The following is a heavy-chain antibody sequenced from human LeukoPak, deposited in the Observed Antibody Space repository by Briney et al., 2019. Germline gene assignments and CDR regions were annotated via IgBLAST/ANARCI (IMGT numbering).Heavy chain of an antibody. CDR2: IDPNSGGT. J-gene: IGHJ4*02. D-gene: IGHD3-10*01. Sequence: GASVKVSCTASGYTFTGYYMHWVRQAPGQGLEWMGWIDPNSGGTNYAQKFQGRVTMTRDTSISTAYMVLNRLRSDDTAVYYCAREYYYGSGNYYNRIDYWGQGTLATVSS. V-gene: IGHV1-2*02. CDR3: AREYYYGSGNYYNRIDY. CDR1: GYTFTGYY.